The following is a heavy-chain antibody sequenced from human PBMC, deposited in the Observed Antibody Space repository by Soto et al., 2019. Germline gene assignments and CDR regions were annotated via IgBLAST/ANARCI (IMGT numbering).Heavy chain of an antibody. CDR1: GYTFTSYY. J-gene: IGHJ4*02. V-gene: IGHV1-46*01. CDR2: INPSGGST. CDR3: ARTYSSGSAFDT. Sequence: ASVKVSCKASGYTFTSYYMHWVRQAPGQGLEWMGIINPSGGSTNYAQKFQGRVTMTRDTSTSTVYMALSSLRSEDTAVYYCARTYSSGSAFDTWGQGTLVNVSS. D-gene: IGHD6-19*01.